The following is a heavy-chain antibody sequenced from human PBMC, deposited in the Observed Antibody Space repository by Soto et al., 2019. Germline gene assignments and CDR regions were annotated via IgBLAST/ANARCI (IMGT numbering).Heavy chain of an antibody. V-gene: IGHV3-30*18. CDR3: AKEAPGGWHFFDT. J-gene: IGHJ4*02. D-gene: IGHD6-19*01. Sequence: GGSLRLSCAASGLTFRTYGMPWFLQAPGKGLEWVAFISDDGSQKYYGDSVKGRFTISRDNSKNTLSLRMISLRTEDTSVYYCAKEAPGGWHFFDTWGQGTLGTVSS. CDR2: ISDDGSQK. CDR1: GLTFRTYG.